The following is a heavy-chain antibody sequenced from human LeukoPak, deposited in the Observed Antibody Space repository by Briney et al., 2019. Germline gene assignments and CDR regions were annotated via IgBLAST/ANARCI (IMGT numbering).Heavy chain of an antibody. CDR2: IYYSGST. D-gene: IGHD3-16*02. CDR3: ARTIMITFGGVIVMGWFDP. V-gene: IGHV4-39*01. Sequence: SETLSLTCTVSGGSISSSGYYWGWIRQPPGKGLEWIGSIYYSGSTYYNPSLKSRVTISVDTSKNQFSLKLSSVTAADTAVYYCARTIMITFGGVIVMGWFDPWGQGTLVTVSS. J-gene: IGHJ5*02. CDR1: GGSISSSGYY.